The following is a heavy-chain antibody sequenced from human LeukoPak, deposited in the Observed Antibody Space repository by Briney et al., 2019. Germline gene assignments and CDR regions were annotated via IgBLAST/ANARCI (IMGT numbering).Heavy chain of an antibody. D-gene: IGHD3-3*01. CDR3: AKDGEHTIFGVAFHFDY. V-gene: IGHV3-30*02. J-gene: IGHJ4*02. Sequence: GGSLRLSCAASGFTFSSYGMHWVRQAPGKGLEWVAFIRYDGSNKYYADSVKGRFTISRDNSKNTLYLQMNSLRAEDTAVYYCAKDGEHTIFGVAFHFDYWGQGTLVTVSS. CDR2: IRYDGSNK. CDR1: GFTFSSYG.